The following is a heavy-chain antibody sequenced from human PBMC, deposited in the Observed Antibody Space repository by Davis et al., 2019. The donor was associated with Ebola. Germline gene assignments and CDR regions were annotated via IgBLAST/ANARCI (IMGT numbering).Heavy chain of an antibody. J-gene: IGHJ4*02. CDR3: ARHSNYARLDY. CDR1: GGSFSGYH. Sequence: SETLSLTCAVYGGSFSGYHWRWIRQPPGKGLEWIGEINHSGSTNYNPSLKSRVTISVDTSKNQFSLKLRSVTAADTAVYYCARHSNYARLDYWGQGTLVTVSS. D-gene: IGHD1-7*01. V-gene: IGHV4-34*01. CDR2: INHSGST.